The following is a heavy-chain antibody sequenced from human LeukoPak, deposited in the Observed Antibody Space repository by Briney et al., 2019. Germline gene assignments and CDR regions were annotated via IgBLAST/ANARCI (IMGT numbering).Heavy chain of an antibody. CDR1: GYSFTSYW. CDR2: IYPGDSDT. Sequence: GESLKISCKGSGYSFTSYWIGWVRQMPGKGLEWMGIIYPGDSDTRYSPSFQGQVTISADKSISTAYLQWSSLKASDTAMYYCARLVWWVVAAAGTMGFDYWGQGTLVTVSS. CDR3: ARLVWWVVAAAGTMGFDY. V-gene: IGHV5-51*01. D-gene: IGHD6-13*01. J-gene: IGHJ4*02.